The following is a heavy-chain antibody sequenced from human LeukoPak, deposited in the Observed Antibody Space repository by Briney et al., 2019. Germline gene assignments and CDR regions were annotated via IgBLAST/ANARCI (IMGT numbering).Heavy chain of an antibody. Sequence: SETLSLTCTVSGVSISSYYWSWIRQPAGKGLEWIGRIYTSGSTNYNPSLKSRVTISVDTSKNQFSLKLNSVTAADTAVYYCARVSGYDWESFYDYWGQGTLVTVSS. V-gene: IGHV4-4*07. CDR2: IYTSGST. CDR1: GVSISSYY. CDR3: ARVSGYDWESFYDY. D-gene: IGHD5-12*01. J-gene: IGHJ4*02.